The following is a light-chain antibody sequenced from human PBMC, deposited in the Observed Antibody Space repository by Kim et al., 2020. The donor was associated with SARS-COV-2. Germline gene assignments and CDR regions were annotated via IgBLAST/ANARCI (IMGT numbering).Light chain of an antibody. Sequence: QSALTQPRSVSGSPGQSVTISCIGSSRDVGGYHYVSWYQQYPGKAPKPMIFDVTKRPSGVPDRFSGSKSDNTASLTISGLQAEDEADYYCCSYAGSPPYVFGTGTKVTVL. CDR1: SRDVGGYHY. J-gene: IGLJ1*01. CDR3: CSYAGSPPYV. V-gene: IGLV2-11*01. CDR2: DVT.